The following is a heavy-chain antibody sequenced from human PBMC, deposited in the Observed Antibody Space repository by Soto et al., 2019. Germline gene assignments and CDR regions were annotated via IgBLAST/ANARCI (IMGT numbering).Heavy chain of an antibody. CDR2: INPNSGGT. Sequence: SVKLSCKTTGYTFTSSYMHWVRKDPGQGLEWMGWINPNSGGTNYAQKFQGWVTMTRDTSISTAYMELSRLRPEDTAIYDCARMATYGTLNWCDLWGQGPLVTVST. CDR1: GYTFTSSY. CDR3: ARMATYGTLNWCDL. J-gene: IGHJ5*02. D-gene: IGHD1-1*01. V-gene: IGHV1-2*04.